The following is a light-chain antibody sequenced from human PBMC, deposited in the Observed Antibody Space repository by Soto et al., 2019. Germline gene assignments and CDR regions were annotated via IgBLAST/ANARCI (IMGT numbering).Light chain of an antibody. CDR1: QSISTW. Sequence: IQINKSPSTLSAYVGDRVTITCRSSQSISTWLPWYQQKPGKAPKLLIYDASSLKSGVPSRLSGSGSGTEFTLTISSLQPDDFATYYCQQYSSYAWTFGQGTKVDIK. V-gene: IGKV1-5*01. CDR2: DAS. CDR3: QQYSSYAWT. J-gene: IGKJ1*01.